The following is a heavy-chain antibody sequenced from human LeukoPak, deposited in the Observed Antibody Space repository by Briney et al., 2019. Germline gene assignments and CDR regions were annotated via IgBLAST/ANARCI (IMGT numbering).Heavy chain of an antibody. CDR2: IYPGDSDT. Sequence: GESLKISCQGSGYSFSSYWIGWVRQMPGKGLEWMGIIYPGDSDTRYSPSFQGQVTISADKSISTTYLQWSSLKASDTAMYYCAGRDIVAIPAASSCAFDIWGQGTMVTVSS. J-gene: IGHJ3*02. CDR1: GYSFSSYW. V-gene: IGHV5-51*01. CDR3: AGRDIVAIPAASSCAFDI. D-gene: IGHD2-2*01.